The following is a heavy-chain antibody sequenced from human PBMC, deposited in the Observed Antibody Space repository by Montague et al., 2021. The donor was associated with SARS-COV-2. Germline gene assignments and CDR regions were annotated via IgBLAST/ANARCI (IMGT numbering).Heavy chain of an antibody. D-gene: IGHD4-23*01. J-gene: IGHJ6*03. CDR2: IYYSGST. Sequence: TLSLTCTVSGGSISSGGYYWSWIRQHPGKGLEWIGYIYYSGSTYYNPSLKSRVTISVDTSKSQFSLKLSSVTAADTAVYYCASTYGGNLGYYYYYMDVWGKGTTVTVSS. V-gene: IGHV4-31*03. CDR3: ASTYGGNLGYYYYYMDV. CDR1: GGSISSGGYY.